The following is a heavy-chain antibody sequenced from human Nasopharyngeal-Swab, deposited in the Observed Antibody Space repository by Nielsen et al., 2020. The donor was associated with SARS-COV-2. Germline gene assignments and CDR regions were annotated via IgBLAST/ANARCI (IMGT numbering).Heavy chain of an antibody. J-gene: IGHJ4*02. CDR1: GFTFSSYA. D-gene: IGHD4-17*01. CDR3: AREGYGDYAYYFDY. V-gene: IGHV3-30-3*01. Sequence: GGSLRLSCEASGFTFSSYAMHWVRQAPGKGLEWVAVISYDGSNTYYADSVKGRFTISRDNSKNTLYVQMYSLRAEDTAVYYCAREGYGDYAYYFDYWGQGTLVTVSS. CDR2: ISYDGSNT.